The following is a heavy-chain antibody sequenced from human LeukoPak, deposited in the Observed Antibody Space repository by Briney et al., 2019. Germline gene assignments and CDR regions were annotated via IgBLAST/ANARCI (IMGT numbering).Heavy chain of an antibody. Sequence: PGGSLRLSCAASGFTFDDYGMSWVRQAPGKGLEWVSGINWNGGSTGYADSVKGRFTISRDNAKNSLYLQMNSLRAEDTALYYCARTNYGDFAQSLFDYWGQGTLVTVSS. V-gene: IGHV3-20*04. CDR3: ARTNYGDFAQSLFDY. CDR1: GFTFDDYG. D-gene: IGHD4-17*01. J-gene: IGHJ4*02. CDR2: INWNGGST.